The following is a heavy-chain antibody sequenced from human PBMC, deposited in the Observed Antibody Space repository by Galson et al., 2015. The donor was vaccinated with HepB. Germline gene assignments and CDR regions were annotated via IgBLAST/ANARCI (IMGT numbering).Heavy chain of an antibody. CDR2: INAGNGNT. V-gene: IGHV1-3*01. CDR3: ARARITIFGVVIIRFDY. D-gene: IGHD3-3*01. CDR1: GYTFTSYA. J-gene: IGHJ4*02. Sequence: SVKVSCKASGYTFTSYAMHWVRQAPGQRLEWMGWINAGNGNTKYSQKFQGRVTITRDTSASTAYMELSSLRSEDTAVYYCARARITIFGVVIIRFDYWGQGTLVTVSS.